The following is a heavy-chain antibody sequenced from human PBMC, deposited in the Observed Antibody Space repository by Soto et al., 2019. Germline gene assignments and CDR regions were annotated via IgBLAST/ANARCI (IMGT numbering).Heavy chain of an antibody. D-gene: IGHD6-6*01. Sequence: PSETLSLTCIVSGGSINSSYYWGWIRQPPGKAPEWIGSIYYSGTTYYNPSLKSRVTISVDSSRNQFSLKMTSVTAPDTAVYYCSRFAARPPFGYWGQGWLVTVSS. CDR3: SRFAARPPFGY. J-gene: IGHJ4*02. V-gene: IGHV4-39*01. CDR1: GGSINSSYY. CDR2: IYYSGTT.